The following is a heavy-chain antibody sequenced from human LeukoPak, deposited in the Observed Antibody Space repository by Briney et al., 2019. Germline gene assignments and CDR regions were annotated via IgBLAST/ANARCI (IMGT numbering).Heavy chain of an antibody. CDR1: GFTFSSYA. V-gene: IGHV3-23*01. J-gene: IGHJ4*02. CDR2: ISGSGGST. CDR3: AKSSAAILAPFDY. Sequence: GGSLRLSCAASGFTFSSYAMSWVRQAPGKGLEWVSAISGSGGSTYYADSVKGRFTISRDNSKNTLYLQMNTLRAEDTALYYCAKSSAAILAPFDYWGQGTLVTVSS. D-gene: IGHD2-2*01.